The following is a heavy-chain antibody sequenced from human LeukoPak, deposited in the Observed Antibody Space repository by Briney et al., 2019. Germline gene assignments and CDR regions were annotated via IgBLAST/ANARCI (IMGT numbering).Heavy chain of an antibody. CDR1: GGSISSGDYY. D-gene: IGHD3-3*01. CDR3: ARTSTYYDFWSGYRDFDY. J-gene: IGHJ4*02. V-gene: IGHV4-30-4*08. Sequence: SQTLSLTCTVSGGSISSGDYYWSWIRQPPGTGLEWIGYIYYSGSTYYSPSLKSRVTISLDTSKNQFSLNLSSVTAADTAVYYCARTSTYYDFWSGYRDFDYWGQGTLVTVSS. CDR2: IYYSGST.